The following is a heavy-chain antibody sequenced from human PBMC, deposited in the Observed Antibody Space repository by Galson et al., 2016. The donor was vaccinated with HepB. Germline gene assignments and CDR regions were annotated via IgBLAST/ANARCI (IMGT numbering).Heavy chain of an antibody. CDR2: ISVSGVST. CDR1: GFMFSGYA. D-gene: IGHD1-26*01. Sequence: SLRLSCAASGFMFSGYAMSWVRQAPGKGLEWVSGISVSGVSTYYADSVKGRFTISRDNSKNTLHLQMNSLTAEDTAVYYCAMSGSSINYFGPWGRGTLVTVSS. J-gene: IGHJ5*02. V-gene: IGHV3-23*01. CDR3: AMSGSSINYFGP.